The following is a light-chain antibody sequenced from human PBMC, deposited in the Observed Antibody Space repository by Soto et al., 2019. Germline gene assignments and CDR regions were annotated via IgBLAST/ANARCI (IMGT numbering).Light chain of an antibody. V-gene: IGKV1-39*01. J-gene: IGKJ1*01. CDR3: QQSYSTPRT. Sequence: DIQMTQSPSTLSASVGDRVTITCRASQSISNWLAWYQQKPGKAPKLLIYAASTLQSGVPSRFSGSGSGTAFTLTISSLRPEDFATYYCQQSYSTPRTFGQGTKVDIK. CDR2: AAS. CDR1: QSISNW.